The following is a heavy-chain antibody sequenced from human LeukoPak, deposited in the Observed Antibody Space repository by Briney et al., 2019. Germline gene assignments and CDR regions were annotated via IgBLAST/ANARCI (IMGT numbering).Heavy chain of an antibody. CDR3: ARAGDGLGDYFDY. CDR2: IYSGGST. J-gene: IGHJ4*02. CDR1: GXTFSSNY. Sequence: PGGSLRLSCAASGXTFSSNYMSWVRQAPGKGLEWVSVIYSGGSTYYADSVKGRFTISRDNSKNTLYLQMNSLRAEDTAVYYCARAGDGLGDYFDYWGQGTLVTVSS. V-gene: IGHV3-66*01. D-gene: IGHD3-10*01.